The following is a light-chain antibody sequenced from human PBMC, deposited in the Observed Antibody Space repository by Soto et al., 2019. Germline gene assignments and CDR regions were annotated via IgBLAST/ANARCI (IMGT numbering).Light chain of an antibody. Sequence: EIVMTQSPGTLSFSPGERATLSCRASQSVNSYLAWYQQKPGQAPRLLISDASDRATGIPDRFSGSGSGTDFTLTISRLVPEDFAVYYCKQYGESPVAFGQGTKVEI. J-gene: IGKJ1*01. V-gene: IGKV3-20*01. CDR2: DAS. CDR1: QSVNSY. CDR3: KQYGESPVA.